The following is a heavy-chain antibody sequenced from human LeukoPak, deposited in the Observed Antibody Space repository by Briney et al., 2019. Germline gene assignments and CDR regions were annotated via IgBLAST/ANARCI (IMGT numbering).Heavy chain of an antibody. CDR3: ARNWGSYAFDI. D-gene: IGHD7-27*01. V-gene: IGHV1-2*02. Sequence: GASVKVSCKASGYTFTGYYMHWGGQAAGQGLEGRGWINPNSGGTKYAQKFQGRGTITRDTSISTAYMELSRLRSDDTAVYYCARNWGSYAFDIWGQGTMVTVSS. CDR1: GYTFTGYY. CDR2: INPNSGGT. J-gene: IGHJ3*02.